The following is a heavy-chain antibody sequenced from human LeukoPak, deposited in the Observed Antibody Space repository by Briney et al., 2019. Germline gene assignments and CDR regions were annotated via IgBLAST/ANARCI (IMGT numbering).Heavy chain of an antibody. V-gene: IGHV3-20*04. CDR2: INWNGGST. J-gene: IGHJ4*02. Sequence: AGGSLRLSCAASGFTFDDYGMSWVRQAPGKGLEWVSGINWNGGSTGYADSVKGRFTISRDNAKNSLYLQMNSLRAEDTALYYCARYPTYYYDSSGYKEGSYIDYWGQGTLVTVSS. CDR3: ARYPTYYYDSSGYKEGSYIDY. D-gene: IGHD3-22*01. CDR1: GFTFDDYG.